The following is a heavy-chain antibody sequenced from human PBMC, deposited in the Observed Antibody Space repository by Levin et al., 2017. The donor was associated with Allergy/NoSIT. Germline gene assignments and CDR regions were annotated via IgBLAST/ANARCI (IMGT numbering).Heavy chain of an antibody. CDR1: GYSFTSYW. CDR2: IYPGDSDT. J-gene: IGHJ3*02. D-gene: IGHD5-18*01. CDR3: ARLVRDTAMVTPESAFDI. Sequence: GESLKISCKGSGYSFTSYWIGWVRQMPGKGLEWMGIIYPGDSDTRYSPSFQGQVTISADKSISTAYLQWGSLKASDTAMYYCARLVRDTAMVTPESAFDIWGQGTMVTVSS. V-gene: IGHV5-51*01.